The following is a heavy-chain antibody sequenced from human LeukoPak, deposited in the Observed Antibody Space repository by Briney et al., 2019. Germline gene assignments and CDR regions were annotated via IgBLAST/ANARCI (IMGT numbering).Heavy chain of an antibody. CDR3: AKDMRTLDYFDY. J-gene: IGHJ4*02. V-gene: IGHV3-23*01. Sequence: GGSLRLSCAASGFTFNNYGMSWVRQAPGKVLEWVSGISGSGGNTYYADSVKGRFTISRDNSKKTLYLQMNSLRAEDTAIYYCAKDMRTLDYFDYWGQGTLVTVSS. D-gene: IGHD1-1*01. CDR2: ISGSGGNT. CDR1: GFTFNNYG.